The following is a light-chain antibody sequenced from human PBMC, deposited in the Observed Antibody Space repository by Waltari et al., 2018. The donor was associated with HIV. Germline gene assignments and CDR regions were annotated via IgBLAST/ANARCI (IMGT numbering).Light chain of an antibody. CDR1: QSLLHSNGYNY. V-gene: IGKV2-28*01. CDR3: MQTLQTPYI. CDR2: LGS. J-gene: IGKJ2*01. Sequence: VMTQSPLSLPVTPGEPASISCRSSQSLLHSNGYNYLDWYLQKPGQSPQLLIYLGSNRASGVPDRFSGSGSGTDFTLKISRVEAEDVGGYYCMQTLQTPYIFGQGTKLGIK.